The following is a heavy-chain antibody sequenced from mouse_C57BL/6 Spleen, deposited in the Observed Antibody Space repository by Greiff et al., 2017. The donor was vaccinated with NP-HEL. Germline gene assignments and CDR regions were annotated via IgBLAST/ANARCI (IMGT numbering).Heavy chain of an antibody. CDR1: GFTFSDYY. D-gene: IGHD1-1*01. CDR2: ISNGGGST. J-gene: IGHJ4*01. CDR3: ARRYYGSSYGYAMDY. Sequence: EVKVVESGGGLVQPGGSLKLSCAASGFTFSDYYMYWVRQTPEKRLEWVAYISNGGGSTYYPDTVKGRFTISRDNAKNTLYLQMSRLKSEDTAMYYCARRYYGSSYGYAMDYWGQGTSVTVSS. V-gene: IGHV5-12*01.